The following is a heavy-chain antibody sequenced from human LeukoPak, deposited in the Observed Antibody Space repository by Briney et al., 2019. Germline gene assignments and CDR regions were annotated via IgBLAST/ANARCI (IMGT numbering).Heavy chain of an antibody. CDR3: AGYFDWLPDYWYFDL. CDR2: ITSSGSYI. V-gene: IGHV3-21*01. J-gene: IGHJ2*01. D-gene: IGHD3-9*01. CDR1: GFTFSSYS. Sequence: GGSLRLSCAASGFTFSSYSMNWVRQAPGKGLGWVSSITSSGSYIYNADSAKGRFTISRDNVQNSLYLQMNSLRAEDTAVYYCAGYFDWLPDYWYFDLWGRGTLVTVSS.